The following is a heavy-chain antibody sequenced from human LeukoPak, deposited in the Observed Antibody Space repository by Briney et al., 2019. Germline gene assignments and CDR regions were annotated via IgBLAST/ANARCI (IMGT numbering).Heavy chain of an antibody. CDR1: GFALKSYS. CDR2: ISSTSAYI. V-gene: IGHV3-21*01. J-gene: IGHJ5*01. CDR3: ARGAVSGPTGWYDS. D-gene: IGHD5/OR15-5a*01. Sequence: PGGSLRLSCAGSGFALKSYSLSWVRRAPGKGLEWVSSISSTSAYIYFADSVKGRFTISRDNVDNVVYLQMNSLGAEDTAVYYCARGAVSGPTGWYDSWGQGPLVIVSS.